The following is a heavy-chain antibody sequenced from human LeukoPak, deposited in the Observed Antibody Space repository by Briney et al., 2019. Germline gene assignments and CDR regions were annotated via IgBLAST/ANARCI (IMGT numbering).Heavy chain of an antibody. D-gene: IGHD5-18*01. Sequence: PSEPLSLTGTVFDVSTSGWFWSWSRQPAEKGLEWSGRIYPSGTTNYTHTLKRRVTMSIDTSTNQFSLKLASVTAADTAVYYCARVLTTRGYSYGYLDYWGQGTLVTVSS. CDR2: IYPSGTT. CDR3: ARVLTTRGYSYGYLDY. V-gene: IGHV4-4*07. J-gene: IGHJ4*02. CDR1: DVSTSGWF.